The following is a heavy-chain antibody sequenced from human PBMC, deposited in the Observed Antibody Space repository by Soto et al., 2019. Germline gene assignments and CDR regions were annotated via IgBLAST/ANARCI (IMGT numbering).Heavy chain of an antibody. J-gene: IGHJ3*02. CDR2: ISGSGGST. CDR3: AKGSSSWYRAFDI. V-gene: IGHV3-23*01. Sequence: PGGSLRLSCASSGFTFSSYAMSWVRQAPGKGLEWVSAISGSGGSTYYADSVKGRFTISRDNSKNTLYLQMNSLRAEDTAVYYCAKGSSSWYRAFDIWGQGTMVTVSS. D-gene: IGHD6-13*01. CDR1: GFTFSSYA.